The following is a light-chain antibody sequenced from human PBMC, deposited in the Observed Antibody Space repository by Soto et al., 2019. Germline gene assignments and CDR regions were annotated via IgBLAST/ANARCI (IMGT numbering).Light chain of an antibody. CDR1: QAINNN. J-gene: IGKJ5*01. CDR3: QKRSNWPPIT. Sequence: VMTQAPATLSVSPGERATLSCRASQAINNNVAWYQLKDGQVPRLVIYGASTRATDIPARFSGSGSGTDFTLTISSLEPEDFAVYYCQKRSNWPPITFGQGTRLEI. CDR2: GAS. V-gene: IGKV3-11*01.